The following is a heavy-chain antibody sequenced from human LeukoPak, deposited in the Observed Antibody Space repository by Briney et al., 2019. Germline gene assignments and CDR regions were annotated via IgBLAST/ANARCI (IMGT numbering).Heavy chain of an antibody. J-gene: IGHJ3*02. V-gene: IGHV4-4*07. CDR1: GGSINNYY. D-gene: IGHD2-15*01. CDR3: ARGRYCSADICSGGDAFDI. Sequence: SETLSLTCTVSGGSINNYYWSWIRQPAGKGLEWIGRVYTRGSTNYNPSLKSRVTMSVDTSKNQFSLKLSSVTAADTAVCYCARGRYCSADICSGGDAFDIWGQGTMVSVSS. CDR2: VYTRGST.